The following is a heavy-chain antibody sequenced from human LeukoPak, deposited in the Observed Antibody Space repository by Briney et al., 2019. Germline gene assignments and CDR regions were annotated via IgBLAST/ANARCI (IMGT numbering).Heavy chain of an antibody. Sequence: ASVKVSCKTSGYSFRDNGISWVRQAPGQGLEWMGWITPYYGHTNYAEKFQGRVTLTTDTSTNTVYMELTSLTSDDTAVYYCARVLNSGSGTSTFDYWGQGTLVTVSS. J-gene: IGHJ4*02. CDR3: ARVLNSGSGTSTFDY. V-gene: IGHV1-18*01. CDR1: GYSFRDNG. CDR2: ITPYYGHT. D-gene: IGHD3-10*01.